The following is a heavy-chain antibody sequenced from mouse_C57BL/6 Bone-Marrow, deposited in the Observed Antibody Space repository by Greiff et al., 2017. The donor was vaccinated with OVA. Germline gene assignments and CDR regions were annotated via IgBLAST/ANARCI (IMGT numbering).Heavy chain of an antibody. V-gene: IGHV1-59*01. CDR1: GYTFTSYW. CDR3: ARFITTVVRFDY. J-gene: IGHJ2*01. CDR2: IDPSDSYT. Sequence: VKLQQPGAELVRPGTSVKLSCKASGYTFTSYWMHWVKQRPGQGLEWIGVIDPSDSYTNYNQKFKGKATLTVDTSSSTAYMQLSSLTSEDSAVYYCARFITTVVRFDYWGQGTTLTVSS. D-gene: IGHD1-1*01.